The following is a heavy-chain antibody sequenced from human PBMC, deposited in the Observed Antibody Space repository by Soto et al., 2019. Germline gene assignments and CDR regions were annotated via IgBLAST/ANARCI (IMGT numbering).Heavy chain of an antibody. CDR1: GGSISSYY. V-gene: IGHV4-59*08. J-gene: IGHJ4*02. CDR3: ARARGDWNCYFDY. D-gene: IGHD1-1*01. CDR2: IYYSGST. Sequence: PSETLSLTCTVSGGSISSYYWSWIRQPPGKGLEWIGYIYYSGSTNYNPSLKSRVTISVDTSKNQFSLKLSSVTAADTAVYYCARARGDWNCYFDYWGQGTLVTVSS.